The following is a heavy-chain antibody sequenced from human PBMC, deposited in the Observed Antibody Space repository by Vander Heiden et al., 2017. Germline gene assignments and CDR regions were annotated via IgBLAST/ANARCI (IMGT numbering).Heavy chain of an antibody. D-gene: IGHD5-18*01. CDR2: ISSSGSTI. J-gene: IGHJ4*02. V-gene: IGHV3-48*03. Sequence: EVQLVESGGGLVQPGGSLRLSCAAPGFTFSSYEMNWVRQAPGKGLEWVSYISSSGSTIYYADSVKGRFTISRDNAKNSLYLQMNSLRAEDTAVYYCARGLLWSSRGYFDYWGQGTLVTVSS. CDR3: ARGLLWSSRGYFDY. CDR1: GFTFSSYE.